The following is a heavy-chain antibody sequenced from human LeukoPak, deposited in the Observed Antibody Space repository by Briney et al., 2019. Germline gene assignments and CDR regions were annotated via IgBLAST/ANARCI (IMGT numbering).Heavy chain of an antibody. CDR1: GFTFNTYA. D-gene: IGHD1-7*01. J-gene: IGHJ3*02. V-gene: IGHV3-9*01. Sequence: GGSLRLSCSASGFTFNTYAMHWVRQAPGKGLEWVSGISWNSGSIGYADSVKGRFTISRDNAKNSLYLQMNSLRAEDTALYYCAKGMNWNYAHDAFDIWGQGTMVTVSS. CDR2: ISWNSGSI. CDR3: AKGMNWNYAHDAFDI.